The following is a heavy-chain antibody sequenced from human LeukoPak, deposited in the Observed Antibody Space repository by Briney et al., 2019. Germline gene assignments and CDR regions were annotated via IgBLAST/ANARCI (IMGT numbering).Heavy chain of an antibody. CDR1: GDSISSSPYY. V-gene: IGHV4-39*07. Sequence: SETLSLTCTVSGDSISSSPYYWGWIRQPPGKGLEWIGSIYRSGSTYYNPSLKSRVSTSVDTSKNHFSLKLTSVTAADTAVYYCARVRYTSSWPNYFDYWGQGTLVTVSS. CDR2: IYRSGST. J-gene: IGHJ4*02. D-gene: IGHD6-13*01. CDR3: ARVRYTSSWPNYFDY.